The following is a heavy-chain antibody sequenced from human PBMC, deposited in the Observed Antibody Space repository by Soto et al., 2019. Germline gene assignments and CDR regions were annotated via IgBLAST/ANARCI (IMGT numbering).Heavy chain of an antibody. CDR2: IYYSGST. J-gene: IGHJ5*02. V-gene: IGHV4-39*01. Sequence: SETLSLTCTVSGASISSSNHYWGWIRQPPGKGLEWIGTIYYSGSTYYNSSLESRVTISVDTSKNQFSLKLNSVTAADTAVYYCARLDSTNSKPNWFDPCGQGTLVPVSS. D-gene: IGHD1-1*01. CDR1: GASISSSNHY. CDR3: ARLDSTNSKPNWFDP.